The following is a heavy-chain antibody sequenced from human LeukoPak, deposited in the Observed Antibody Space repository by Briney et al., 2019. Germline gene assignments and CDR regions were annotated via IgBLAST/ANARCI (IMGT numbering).Heavy chain of an antibody. J-gene: IGHJ4*02. D-gene: IGHD2-2*01. CDR2: INDDSSDI. V-gene: IGHV3-21*05. CDR1: GFTFSLYA. CDR3: ARDTFQPGLIDS. Sequence: PGGSLRLSCAAPGFTFSLYAMNWVREAPGKGLEWVSYINDDSSDIHYAGSVRGRFTISRDDARKTLYLQLSSLRVEDTAVYYCARDTFQPGLIDSWGQGTLVTVSS.